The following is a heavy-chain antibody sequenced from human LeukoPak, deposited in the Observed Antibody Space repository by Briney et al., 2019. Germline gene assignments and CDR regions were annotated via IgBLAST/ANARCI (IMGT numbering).Heavy chain of an antibody. J-gene: IGHJ4*02. CDR2: ISGSGGST. D-gene: IGHD4-11*01. Sequence: GGSLRLSCAAAGFTFSSYAMSWVRQAPGKGLEWVSAISGSGGSTYYADSVKGRFTISRDNSKNTLYLQMNSLRAEDTAVYYCAKDDTYDYSNPLDYWGQGTLVTVSS. V-gene: IGHV3-23*01. CDR3: AKDDTYDYSNPLDY. CDR1: GFTFSSYA.